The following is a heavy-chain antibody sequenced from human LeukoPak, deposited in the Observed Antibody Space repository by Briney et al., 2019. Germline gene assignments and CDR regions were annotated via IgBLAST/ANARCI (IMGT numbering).Heavy chain of an antibody. CDR1: GFPFSNSW. J-gene: IGHJ6*04. Sequence: GGSLRLSWAVSGFPFSNSWMYWVRQAPGKGLEGVANINKDGGGISYVDSVKGRFIISRDNARNSLYLQMNSLRVEDTAVYFCAGGNSMDVWGKGTAVTVSS. CDR2: INKDGGGI. CDR3: AGGNSMDV. V-gene: IGHV3-7*03. D-gene: IGHD1/OR15-1a*01.